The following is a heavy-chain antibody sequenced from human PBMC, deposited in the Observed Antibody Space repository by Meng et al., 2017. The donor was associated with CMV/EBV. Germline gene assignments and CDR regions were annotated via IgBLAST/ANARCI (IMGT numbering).Heavy chain of an antibody. J-gene: IGHJ4*02. Sequence: GESLKISCAASGFTFSDYYMNWVRQAPGKGLEWVSSISSSSTIYYADSVKGRFTISRDNSNSTLYLQMNSLRVEDTAVYYCARVVGATRLDSWGQGTLVTVSS. D-gene: IGHD1-26*01. CDR1: GFTFSDYY. CDR3: ARVVGATRLDS. V-gene: IGHV3-69-1*01. CDR2: ISSSSTI.